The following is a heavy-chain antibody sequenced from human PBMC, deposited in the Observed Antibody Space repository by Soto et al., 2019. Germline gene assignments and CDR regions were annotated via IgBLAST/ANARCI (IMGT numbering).Heavy chain of an antibody. CDR1: GGSISSSSYY. CDR3: ARHLVDTAMEDYYYYGMDV. J-gene: IGHJ6*02. D-gene: IGHD5-18*01. Sequence: QLQLQESGPGLVKPSETLSLTCTVSGGSISSSSYYWGWIRQPPGKGLEWLGSIYYSGSTYYNPSLKSRVTISVDTSKNQFSLKLSSVTAADTAVYYCARHLVDTAMEDYYYYGMDVWGQGTTFTVSS. V-gene: IGHV4-39*01. CDR2: IYYSGST.